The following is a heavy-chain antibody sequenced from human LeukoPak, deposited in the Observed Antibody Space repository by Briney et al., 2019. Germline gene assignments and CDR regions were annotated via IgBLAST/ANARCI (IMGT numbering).Heavy chain of an antibody. CDR3: ATDLPPYYYDSSGYFLLN. Sequence: GGSLRLSCAASGFTFSTYAMGWVRQAPGKGLEWVSAISNSGRSTYYADSVNGRFTTSRDTFKNTLFLQMNSLRAEDTAVYYCATDLPPYYYDSSGYFLLNWGQGTLVTVSS. J-gene: IGHJ4*02. V-gene: IGHV3-23*01. CDR1: GFTFSTYA. D-gene: IGHD3-22*01. CDR2: ISNSGRST.